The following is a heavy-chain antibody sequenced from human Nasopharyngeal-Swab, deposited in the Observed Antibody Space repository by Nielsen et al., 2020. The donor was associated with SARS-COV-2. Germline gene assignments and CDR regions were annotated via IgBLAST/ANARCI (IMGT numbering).Heavy chain of an antibody. V-gene: IGHV4-59*01. CDR2: MYQSGNT. CDR1: GGSNSRYY. J-gene: IGHJ6*02. Sequence: SETLSLTCSVSGGSNSRYYWSWVRQSPGKGLEWIGNMYQSGNTNYNPSLKSRVTISVDTSKNQFSLKLSSVTAADTAVYYCTSTFEMNPYYGMGVWGQGTTVTVSS. D-gene: IGHD5-24*01. CDR3: TSTFEMNPYYGMGV.